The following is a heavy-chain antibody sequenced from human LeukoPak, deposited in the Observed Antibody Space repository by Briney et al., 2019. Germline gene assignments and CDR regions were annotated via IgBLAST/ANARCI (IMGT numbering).Heavy chain of an antibody. Sequence: SETLSLTCTVSGGSISSSSYYWGWIRQPPGKGLEWIGSIYYSGSTYYNPSLKSRVTISVDTSKNQFSLKLSSVTAADTAVYYCATDVSLNYMDVWGKGTTVTVSS. CDR2: IYYSGST. CDR1: GGSISSSSYY. CDR3: ATDVSLNYMDV. V-gene: IGHV4-39*07. J-gene: IGHJ6*03.